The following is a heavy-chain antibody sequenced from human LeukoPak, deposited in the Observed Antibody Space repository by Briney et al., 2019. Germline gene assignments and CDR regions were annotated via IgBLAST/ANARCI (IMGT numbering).Heavy chain of an antibody. J-gene: IGHJ4*02. D-gene: IGHD2-2*01. CDR1: GYNFDRYG. CDR2: ISTYNGNT. Sequence: ASVKVSCKGSGYNFDRYGVNWVRQAPGQGLEWVGWISTYNGNTFYAQKFEGRVSMTTDTSTNTVYMDLRSLRSDDTAVYYCARDLEHCRNIICSNSAYWGXGTLVTVSS. V-gene: IGHV1-18*04. CDR3: ARDLEHCRNIICSNSAY.